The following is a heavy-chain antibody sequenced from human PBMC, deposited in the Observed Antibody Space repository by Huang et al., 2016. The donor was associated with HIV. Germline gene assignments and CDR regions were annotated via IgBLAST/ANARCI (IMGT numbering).Heavy chain of an antibody. CDR1: TFRFGAYW. CDR3: ATKTAAMDI. V-gene: IGHV3-7*01. CDR2: IKQDESEK. Sequence: VESGGRLVQPGGSIRLSCVGSTFRFGAYWMSWVRQSTGKGLEWVANIKQDESEKDYVDSVKGRFNISRDNAKKVLFLEMNNVRVEDTATYYCATKTAAMDIWGQGTTVTVS. D-gene: IGHD1-7*01. J-gene: IGHJ6*02.